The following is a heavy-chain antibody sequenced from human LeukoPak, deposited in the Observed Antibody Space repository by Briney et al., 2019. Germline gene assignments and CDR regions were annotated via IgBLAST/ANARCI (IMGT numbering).Heavy chain of an antibody. V-gene: IGHV3-23*01. D-gene: IGHD1-26*01. J-gene: IGHJ5*02. CDR3: ARDRMRGTYSSNWFDP. CDR1: GFTFSSYA. CDR2: ISGSGGST. Sequence: GGSLRLSCAASGFTFSSYAMSWVRQAPGKGLEWVSAISGSGGSTYYADSVKGRFTISRDNSKNTLYLQMNSLRVEDTAVYYCARDRMRGTYSSNWFDPWGQGTLVTVSS.